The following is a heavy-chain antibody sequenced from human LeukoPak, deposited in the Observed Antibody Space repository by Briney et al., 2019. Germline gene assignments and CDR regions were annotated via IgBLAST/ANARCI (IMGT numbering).Heavy chain of an antibody. CDR3: ASDIRSDY. CDR2: ISSSDSTI. Sequence: PGGSLRLSCAASGFTFSSYEMNWLRQAPGKGLEWVSYISSSDSTIYYADSVKGRFTISRDNATNSPYLKRNRLGAEDTSVYSCASDIRSDYWGKGTLVTVSS. CDR1: GFTFSSYE. V-gene: IGHV3-48*03. J-gene: IGHJ4*02.